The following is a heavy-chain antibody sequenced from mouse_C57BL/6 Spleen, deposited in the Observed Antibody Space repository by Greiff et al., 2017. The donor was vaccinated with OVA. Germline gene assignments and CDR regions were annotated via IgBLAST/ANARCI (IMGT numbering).Heavy chain of an antibody. V-gene: IGHV1-39*01. Sequence: EVQLQESGPELVKPGASVKISCKASGYSFTDYNMNWVKQSNGKSLEWIGVINPNYGTTSYNQKFKGKATLTVDQSSSTAYMQLNSLTSEDSAVYYCARNYGSTHYYAMDYWGQGTSVTVSS. D-gene: IGHD1-1*01. CDR2: INPNYGTT. CDR1: GYSFTDYN. J-gene: IGHJ4*01. CDR3: ARNYGSTHYYAMDY.